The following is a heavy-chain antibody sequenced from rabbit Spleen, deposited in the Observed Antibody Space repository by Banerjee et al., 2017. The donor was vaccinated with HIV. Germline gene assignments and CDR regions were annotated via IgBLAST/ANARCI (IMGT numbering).Heavy chain of an antibody. CDR3: ARDAGTSFSPYGMDL. CDR2: IAGSSGST. D-gene: IGHD8-1*01. V-gene: IGHV1S40*01. Sequence: QSLEESGGDLVKPGASLTLTCTASGFSFSSSDYMCWVRQAPGKGLEWISCIAGSSGSTYSATWAKGRFTISKTSSTTVTLQMTSLTAADTATYFCARDAGTSFSPYGMDLWGPGTLVTVS. J-gene: IGHJ6*01. CDR1: GFSFSSSDY.